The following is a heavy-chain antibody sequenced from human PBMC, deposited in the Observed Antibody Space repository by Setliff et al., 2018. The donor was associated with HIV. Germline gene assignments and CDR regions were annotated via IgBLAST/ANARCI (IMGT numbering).Heavy chain of an antibody. Sequence: GGSLRLSCAVSGFSFSDYFMTLIRQAPGKGLAWVSYISGSGGVMAYADSVKGRFTISRDNAKKSMYLQMNSLRVEDTATYYCARARGSVGYYGSGTMYHMDVWGKGTTVTVSS. CDR2: ISGSGGVM. J-gene: IGHJ6*03. CDR1: GFSFSDYF. CDR3: ARARGSVGYYGSGTMYHMDV. D-gene: IGHD3-10*01. V-gene: IGHV3-11*01.